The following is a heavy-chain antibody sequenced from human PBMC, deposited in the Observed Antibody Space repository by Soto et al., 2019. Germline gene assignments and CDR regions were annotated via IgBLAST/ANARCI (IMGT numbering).Heavy chain of an antibody. CDR3: ARQKVSRFYGEVDFFDY. CDR1: GGSISSYSFY. D-gene: IGHD4-17*01. Sequence: PSETLSLTCTVSGGSISSYSFYWCCIRQAPGKGLEWIGSIYYSGRTYYNPSLNNRVTISVDTSKNQFSLKLNSVTAADTAVYYCARQKVSRFYGEVDFFDYWGLGTLVTVSS. CDR2: IYYSGRT. J-gene: IGHJ4*02. V-gene: IGHV4-39*01.